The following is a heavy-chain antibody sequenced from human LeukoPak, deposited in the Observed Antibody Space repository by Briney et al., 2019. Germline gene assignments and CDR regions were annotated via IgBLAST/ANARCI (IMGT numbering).Heavy chain of an antibody. Sequence: ASVKVSCKTSGYTFTSYDISWVRQAPGQGLEWMGWISSYNGYTDYAQNLQGRVTMTTDTSTSTAYLELRSLRSDDTAVYYCARDREYSGGWFDYWGQGTLVTVSS. D-gene: IGHD6-19*01. J-gene: IGHJ4*02. CDR1: GYTFTSYD. V-gene: IGHV1-18*04. CDR3: ARDREYSGGWFDY. CDR2: ISSYNGYT.